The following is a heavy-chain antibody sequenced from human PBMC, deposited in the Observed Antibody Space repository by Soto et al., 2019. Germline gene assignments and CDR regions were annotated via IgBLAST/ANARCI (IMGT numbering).Heavy chain of an antibody. V-gene: IGHV1-69*01. J-gene: IGHJ4*02. CDR2: IIPIFITP. CDR1: GGTFSNYA. CDR3: ARGPEYRSSWYFGD. Sequence: QVQLVQSGAEVKKPGSSVKVSCKASGGTFSNYAISWVRQAPGQGLEWMGGIIPIFITPNYAHEFRGRVTITADESTSTAYMELSSLRDEDTAVYYCARGPEYRSSWYFGDWGQGTLVTVSA. D-gene: IGHD6-13*01.